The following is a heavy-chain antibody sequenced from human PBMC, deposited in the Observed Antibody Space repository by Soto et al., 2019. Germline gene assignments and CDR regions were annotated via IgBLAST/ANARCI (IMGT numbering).Heavy chain of an antibody. V-gene: IGHV4-61*01. D-gene: IGHD2-15*01. CDR1: GGSVSSDRYY. J-gene: IGHJ4*02. Sequence: PSETLSLTCTVSGGSVSSDRYYWSWIRQPPGKELEWIGYSYYSGSTNYNPSLKSRLTMSVDTSENQFSLKLSSVTAADTAVYYCARVVIGYCSGGSCSRPYYFDYWGQGTLVTVSS. CDR2: SYYSGST. CDR3: ARVVIGYCSGGSCSRPYYFDY.